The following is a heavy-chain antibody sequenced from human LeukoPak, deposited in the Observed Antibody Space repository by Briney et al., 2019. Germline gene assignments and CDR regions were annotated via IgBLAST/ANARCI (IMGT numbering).Heavy chain of an antibody. D-gene: IGHD1-26*01. CDR2: IYYSGST. Sequence: SETLSLTCTVSGGSISSYYWSWIRQPPGKGLEWIGYIYYSGSTNYNPSLKSRVTISVDTSKNQFSLKLHSVTAADTAVYYCAREIVGASGWFDPWGQGTLVTVSS. CDR3: AREIVGASGWFDP. J-gene: IGHJ5*02. CDR1: GGSISSYY. V-gene: IGHV4-59*01.